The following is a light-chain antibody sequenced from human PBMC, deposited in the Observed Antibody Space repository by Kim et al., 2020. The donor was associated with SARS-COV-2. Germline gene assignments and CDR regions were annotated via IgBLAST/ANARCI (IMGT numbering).Light chain of an antibody. V-gene: IGLV1-47*01. Sequence: QSVLTQPPSASGTPGQRVTISCSGSSSNIGSNYVYWYQQLPGTAPKLLIYRNNQLPSGVPDRFSGSKSGTSASLAISGLRSADEADYYCAAWDNSLSVVVFGRGTKLTVL. CDR2: RNN. J-gene: IGLJ2*01. CDR1: SSNIGSNY. CDR3: AAWDNSLSVVV.